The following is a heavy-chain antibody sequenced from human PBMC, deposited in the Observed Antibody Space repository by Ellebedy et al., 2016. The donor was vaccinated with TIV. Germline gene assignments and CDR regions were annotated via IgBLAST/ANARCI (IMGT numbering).Heavy chain of an antibody. J-gene: IGHJ4*02. V-gene: IGHV4-59*13. Sequence: SETLSLXXTVSGGSISSYYWSWIRQPPGKGLEWIGYIYYSGSTNYNPSLKSRVTISVDTSKNQFSLKLSSVTAADTAVYYCARGTRDGYNYRFDYWGQGTLVTVSS. CDR1: GGSISSYY. CDR3: ARGTRDGYNYRFDY. CDR2: IYYSGST. D-gene: IGHD5-24*01.